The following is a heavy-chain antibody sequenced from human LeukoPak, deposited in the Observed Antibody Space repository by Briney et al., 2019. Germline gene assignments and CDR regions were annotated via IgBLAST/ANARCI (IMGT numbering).Heavy chain of an antibody. Sequence: SETPSLTCTVSGGSISSYYWSWIRQPPGKGLEWIGYIYYSGSTNYNPSLKSRVTISVDTSKNQFSLKLSSVTAADTAVYYCARGGNVDTAMVRDWGQGTLVTVSS. V-gene: IGHV4-59*01. CDR2: IYYSGST. J-gene: IGHJ4*02. CDR1: GGSISSYY. CDR3: ARGGNVDTAMVRD. D-gene: IGHD5-18*01.